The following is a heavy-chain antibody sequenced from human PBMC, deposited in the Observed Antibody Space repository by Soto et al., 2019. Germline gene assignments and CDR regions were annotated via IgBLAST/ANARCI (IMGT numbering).Heavy chain of an antibody. CDR3: ARGLTKQLVRAKWFDP. Sequence: SETLSLTGAVYGGSFSGYYCSWIRQPPWKGLEWIGEINHSGITNYNPSLKSRVTISVDTSKNQFSLKLSSVTAADTAVYYCARGLTKQLVRAKWFDPLGQGTLVTVSS. D-gene: IGHD6-13*01. V-gene: IGHV4-34*01. CDR1: GGSFSGYY. J-gene: IGHJ5*02. CDR2: INHSGIT.